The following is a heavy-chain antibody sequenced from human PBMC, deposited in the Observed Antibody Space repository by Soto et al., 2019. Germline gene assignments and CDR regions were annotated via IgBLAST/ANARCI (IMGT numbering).Heavy chain of an antibody. CDR3: GRLWDRYEDY. CDR1: GVSITSYQ. Sequence: LSLTCTVSGVSITSYQWSWVRQPPGKVLEWIGFIQNSGSSNYNHSLKSRVLISLDTSRNQFSLNLSSVTAADTAIYFCGRLWDRYEDYWGRGTLVTVSS. J-gene: IGHJ4*02. V-gene: IGHV4-59*01. D-gene: IGHD1-26*01. CDR2: IQNSGSS.